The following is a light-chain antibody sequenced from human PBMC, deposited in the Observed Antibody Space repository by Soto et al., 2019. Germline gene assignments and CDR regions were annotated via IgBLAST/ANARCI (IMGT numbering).Light chain of an antibody. J-gene: IGKJ1*01. V-gene: IGKV3-15*01. Sequence: EIVMTQSPAAVSVSPGERATPSGRAGQTIYSNVAWYQQRPGQAPRLLIYRASTRATGVPARFSGSGSGTEFTLTISGLQSEDFALYYCQQYQNLWTFGQGTKVDIK. CDR3: QQYQNLWT. CDR2: RAS. CDR1: QTIYSN.